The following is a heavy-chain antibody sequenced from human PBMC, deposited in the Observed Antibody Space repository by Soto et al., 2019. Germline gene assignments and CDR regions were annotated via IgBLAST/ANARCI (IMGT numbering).Heavy chain of an antibody. CDR1: GFTFSSYW. Sequence: EVQLVESGGGLVQPGGSLRLSCAASGFTFSSYWMYWVRQAPGKGLEWVSHMNNDGSYTIYAESVKGRFTFSRDNAKNTLYLQMNSLRAEDTAVYYCVRGGYMHAGAMWGQGTMVTVSS. D-gene: IGHD6-13*01. V-gene: IGHV3-74*01. CDR2: MNNDGSYT. J-gene: IGHJ3*02. CDR3: VRGGYMHAGAM.